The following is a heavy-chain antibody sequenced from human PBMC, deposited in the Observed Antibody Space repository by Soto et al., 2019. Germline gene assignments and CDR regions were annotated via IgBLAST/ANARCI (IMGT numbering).Heavy chain of an antibody. D-gene: IGHD1-26*01. CDR3: ARHGLSVGVDWFDP. V-gene: IGHV4-39*01. Sequence: SETLSLTCTVSGGSISSSSYYWGWIRQPPGKGLEWIGSIYYSGSTYHNPSLKSRVTISVDTSKNQFSLKLSSVTAADTAVYYCARHGLSVGVDWFDPWGQGTLVTVSS. J-gene: IGHJ5*02. CDR1: GGSISSSSYY. CDR2: IYYSGST.